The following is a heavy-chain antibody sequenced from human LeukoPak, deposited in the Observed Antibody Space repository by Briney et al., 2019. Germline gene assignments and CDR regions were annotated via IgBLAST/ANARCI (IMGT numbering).Heavy chain of an antibody. D-gene: IGHD3-22*01. CDR2: ISWNSGSI. V-gene: IGHV3-9*01. CDR1: GFTFDDYA. Sequence: GGSLRLSCAASGFTFDDYAMHWVRQAPGKGLEWVSGISWNSGSIGYADSVKGRFTISRDNAKNSLYLQMNSLRAEDTALYYCAKDYYYDGSGYHFDYWGQGTLVTVSS. J-gene: IGHJ4*02. CDR3: AKDYYYDGSGYHFDY.